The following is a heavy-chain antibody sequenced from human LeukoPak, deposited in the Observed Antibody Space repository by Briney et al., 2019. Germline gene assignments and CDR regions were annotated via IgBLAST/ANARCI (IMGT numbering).Heavy chain of an antibody. J-gene: IGHJ4*02. CDR2: INPNSGGT. D-gene: IGHD3-16*02. V-gene: IGHV1-2*02. CDR1: GYTFTGYY. Sequence: ASVKVSCKASGYTFTGYYMHWVRQAPGQGLEWMGWINPNSGGTNYAQKFQGRVTMTRDTSISTAYMELSRLRSDDTAVYYCARDTPIVIGGQFDYWGQGTLVTVSS. CDR3: ARDTPIVIGGQFDY.